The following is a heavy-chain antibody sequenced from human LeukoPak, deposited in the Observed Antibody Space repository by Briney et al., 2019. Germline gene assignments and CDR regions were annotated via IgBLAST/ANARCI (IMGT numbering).Heavy chain of an antibody. CDR2: IWYDGSNK. CDR1: GFTFSSYG. J-gene: IGHJ4*02. Sequence: GGSLRLSCAASGFTFSSYGMHWVRQAPGKGLEWVAVIWYDGSNKCYADSVKGRFTISRDNSKNTLYLQMNSLRAEDTAVYYCARGKIDSSGYLYYFDYWGQGTLVTVSS. V-gene: IGHV3-33*01. D-gene: IGHD3-22*01. CDR3: ARGKIDSSGYLYYFDY.